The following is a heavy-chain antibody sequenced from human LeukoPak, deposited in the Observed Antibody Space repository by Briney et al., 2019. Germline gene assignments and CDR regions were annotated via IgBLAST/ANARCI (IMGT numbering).Heavy chain of an antibody. D-gene: IGHD5-18*01. V-gene: IGHV4-34*01. CDR3: AIQAMVTGIDY. Sequence: SETLSLTCAVYGGSFSGYYWSWIRQPPGKGLEWIGEINHSGSTNYNPSLKSRVTISVDTSKNQFSLKLSSVTAADTAVYYCAIQAMVTGIDYWGQGTLVTVSP. J-gene: IGHJ4*02. CDR2: INHSGST. CDR1: GGSFSGYY.